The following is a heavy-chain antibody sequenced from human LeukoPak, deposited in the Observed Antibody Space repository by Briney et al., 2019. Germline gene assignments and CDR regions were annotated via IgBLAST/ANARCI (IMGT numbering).Heavy chain of an antibody. CDR2: IWYDGSNE. CDR1: GFTFSSYG. Sequence: GRSLRLSCAASGFTFSSYGMHWVRQAPGKGLEWVAVIWYDGSNEYYADSVKGRFTISRDNSKNTLYLQMNSLRAEDTAVYYCARTYYYDSGGFGYWGQGTLVTVSS. D-gene: IGHD3-22*01. J-gene: IGHJ4*02. CDR3: ARTYYYDSGGFGY. V-gene: IGHV3-33*01.